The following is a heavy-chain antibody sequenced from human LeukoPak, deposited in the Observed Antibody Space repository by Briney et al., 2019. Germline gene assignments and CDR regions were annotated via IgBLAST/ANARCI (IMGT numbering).Heavy chain of an antibody. V-gene: IGHV3-53*01. J-gene: IGHJ6*02. CDR2: IYSGGST. CDR1: GFTDSSNY. CDR3: ARDRVEYYYGSGSPPRSGYYYYGMDV. D-gene: IGHD3-10*01. Sequence: GGSLRLSCAASGFTDSSNYMSWVRQAPGKGLEWVSVIYSGGSTYYADSVKGRFTISRDNSKNTLYLQMNSLRAEDTAVYYCARDRVEYYYGSGSPPRSGYYYYGMDVWGQGTTVTVSS.